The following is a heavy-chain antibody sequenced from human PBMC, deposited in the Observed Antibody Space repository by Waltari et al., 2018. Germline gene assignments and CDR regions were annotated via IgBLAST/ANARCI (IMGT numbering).Heavy chain of an antibody. V-gene: IGHV3-74*01. CDR1: AFTFTVPW. J-gene: IGHJ5*02. Sequence: EVQLVESGGNLVQPGGSLRLTCAASAFTFTVPWMHWFRQAPGQGLVWVSRINSDGSNTRYADSVKGRFTISRDNAKNTLYLEMNSLRAEDTAVYFCAGGPQSGASSAWYGWFDPWGQGTLVTVSS. CDR3: AGGPQSGASSAWYGWFDP. CDR2: INSDGSNT. D-gene: IGHD6-13*01.